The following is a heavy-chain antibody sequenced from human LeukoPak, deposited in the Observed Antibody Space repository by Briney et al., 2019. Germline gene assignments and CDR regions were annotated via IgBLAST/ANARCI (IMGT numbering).Heavy chain of an antibody. D-gene: IGHD3-22*01. Sequence: GGSLRLSCAASGFTFRTYSMNWVRQAPGKGLEWISYISGDSGTTYYADSVKGRFTISRDNAKNSLYLQMHSLRAEDTAVYYCVRDYYNSAGYYTGDYWGQGALVTVSS. CDR1: GFTFRTYS. J-gene: IGHJ4*02. V-gene: IGHV3-48*01. CDR3: VRDYYNSAGYYTGDY. CDR2: ISGDSGTT.